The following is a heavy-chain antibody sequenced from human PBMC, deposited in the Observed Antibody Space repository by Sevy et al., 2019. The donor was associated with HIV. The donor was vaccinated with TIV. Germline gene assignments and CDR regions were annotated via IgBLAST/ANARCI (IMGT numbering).Heavy chain of an antibody. Sequence: ASVKVSCTTSGSTFSGYYIQWLRQAPGQGPEWMGRINPHSGDTKYASKFQGRVTMTRDTSIKTAYMELTRLTSDDTAQYYCAGPFRGWYNWFDPWGQGTLVTVSS. CDR3: AGPFRGWYNWFDP. CDR2: INPHSGDT. V-gene: IGHV1-2*06. D-gene: IGHD2-15*01. J-gene: IGHJ5*02. CDR1: GSTFSGYY.